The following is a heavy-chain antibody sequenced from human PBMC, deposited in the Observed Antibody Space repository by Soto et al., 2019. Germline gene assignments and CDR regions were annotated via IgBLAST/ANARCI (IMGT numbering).Heavy chain of an antibody. CDR2: IYYSGST. V-gene: IGHV4-59*08. Sequence: PSETLSLTCTVSGGSISRYYWSWIRQPPGKGLEWIGYIYYSGSTNYNPSLKSRVTISVDTSKNQFSLKLSSVTAADTAVYYCARMINWFDPWGQGTLVIVSS. D-gene: IGHD3-22*01. J-gene: IGHJ5*02. CDR3: ARMINWFDP. CDR1: GGSISRYY.